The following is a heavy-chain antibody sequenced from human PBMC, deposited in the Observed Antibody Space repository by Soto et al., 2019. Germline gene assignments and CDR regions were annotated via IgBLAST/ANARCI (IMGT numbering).Heavy chain of an antibody. V-gene: IGHV3-23*01. D-gene: IGHD4-17*01. CDR3: GKDPNGDYIGAFDF. CDR2: TRGSGGET. J-gene: IGHJ3*01. Sequence: TGGSLRLSCVASGLTFSAYAMTWVRQAPGKGLEWVSSTRGSGGETHSADSVKGRFTISRDNSKNTLYLQMNSLRAEDTALYYCGKDPNGDYIGAFDFWGQGTMVTVSS. CDR1: GLTFSAYA.